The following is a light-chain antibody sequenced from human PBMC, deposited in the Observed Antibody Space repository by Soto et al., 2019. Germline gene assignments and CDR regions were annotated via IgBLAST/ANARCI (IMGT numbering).Light chain of an antibody. J-gene: IGLJ2*01. CDR1: NSNIGSYS. V-gene: IGLV1-44*01. CDR2: SDD. CDR3: AAWDDSLNGPV. Sequence: QSVLTQPPSASGTPGQRVTISCSGSNSNIGSYSVNWYRHLPGTAPKLLVFSDDQRTSGVSDRFSGSKSGPSASLAISGLQSEDEADYYCAAWDDSLNGPVFGGGTKLTVL.